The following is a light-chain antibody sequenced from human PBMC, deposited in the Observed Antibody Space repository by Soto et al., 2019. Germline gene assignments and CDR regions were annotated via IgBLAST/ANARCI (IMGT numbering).Light chain of an antibody. J-gene: IGLJ1*01. CDR2: GNS. Sequence: QSVLTQPPSVSGAPGQRVTISCTGSSSNIGAGYDVHWYQQLPGTAPKLLIYGNSNRPSGVPDRFSGSKSGISASLAITGLQDEDEADYYCQSYDSSLSGYVFGTGTKLTVL. CDR3: QSYDSSLSGYV. V-gene: IGLV1-40*01. CDR1: SSNIGAGYD.